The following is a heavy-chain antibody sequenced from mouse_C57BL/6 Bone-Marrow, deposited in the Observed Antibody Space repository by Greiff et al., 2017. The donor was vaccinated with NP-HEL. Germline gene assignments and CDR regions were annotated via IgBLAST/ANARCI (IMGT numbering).Heavy chain of an antibody. Sequence: EVMLVESGAELVRPGASVKLSCTASGFNIKDDYMHWVKQRPEQGLEWIGWIDPENGDTEYASKFQGKATITADTSSNTAYLQLSSLTSEDTAVYYCTTDGSSPYYFDYWGQGTTLTVSS. J-gene: IGHJ2*01. D-gene: IGHD1-1*01. CDR2: IDPENGDT. V-gene: IGHV14-4*01. CDR1: GFNIKDDY. CDR3: TTDGSSPYYFDY.